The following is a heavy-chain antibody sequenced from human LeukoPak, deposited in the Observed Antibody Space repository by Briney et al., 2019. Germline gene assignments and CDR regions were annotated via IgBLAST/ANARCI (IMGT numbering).Heavy chain of an antibody. V-gene: IGHV4-30-4*08. CDR1: GGSISSGDYY. CDR3: ARGGTGTTPAYYYMDV. Sequence: SETLSLTCTVSGGSISSGDYYWGWIRQPPGKGLEWIGYIYYSGSTYYNPSLKSRVTISVDTSKNQFSLKLSSVTAADTAVYYCARGGTGTTPAYYYMDVWGKGTTVTVSS. J-gene: IGHJ6*03. CDR2: IYYSGST. D-gene: IGHD1-1*01.